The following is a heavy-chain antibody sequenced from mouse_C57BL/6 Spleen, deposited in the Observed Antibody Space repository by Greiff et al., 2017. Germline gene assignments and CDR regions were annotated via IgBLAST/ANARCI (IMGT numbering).Heavy chain of an antibody. CDR1: GYTFTSYW. Sequence: QVQLQQPGAELVRPGSSVKLSCKASGYTFTSYWMHWVKQRPIQGLEWIGNIDPSDSETHYNQKFKDKATLTVDKSSSTAYMQLSSLTSEDSAVYYCARETALACDCRGQGTTLTVSS. V-gene: IGHV1-52*01. J-gene: IGHJ2*01. CDR3: ARETALACDC. D-gene: IGHD6-1*01. CDR2: IDPSDSET.